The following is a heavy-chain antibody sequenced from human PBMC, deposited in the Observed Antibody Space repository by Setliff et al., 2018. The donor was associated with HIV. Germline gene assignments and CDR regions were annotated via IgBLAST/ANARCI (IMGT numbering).Heavy chain of an antibody. D-gene: IGHD4-17*01. CDR3: ARFEVTTVTTRDY. Sequence: SETLSLTCTVSGGSISSSSYYWGWIRQPPGKGLEWIGSIYYSGSTYYNPSLKSRVTISVDTSKNQFSLKLSSVTAADTAVYYCARFEVTTVTTRDYWGQGTLVTVSS. J-gene: IGHJ4*02. CDR2: IYYSGST. V-gene: IGHV4-39*01. CDR1: GGSISSSSYY.